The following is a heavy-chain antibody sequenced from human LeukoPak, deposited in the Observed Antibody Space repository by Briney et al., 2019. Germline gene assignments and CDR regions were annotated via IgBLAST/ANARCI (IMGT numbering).Heavy chain of an antibody. CDR3: ARLGGEWELPNFDY. CDR2: IYPGDSDN. CDR1: GYSFTSYC. J-gene: IGHJ4*02. Sequence: GESLKISCKGSGYSFTSYCIGWVRQMPGKGLEGMGIIYPGDSDNRYSPSFQGQVTISADKSMSTAYLQWSSLKASDTAMYYCARLGGEWELPNFDYWGQGTLVTVSS. D-gene: IGHD1-26*01. V-gene: IGHV5-51*01.